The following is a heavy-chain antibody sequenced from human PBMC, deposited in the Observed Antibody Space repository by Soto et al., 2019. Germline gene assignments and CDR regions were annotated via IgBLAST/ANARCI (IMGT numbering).Heavy chain of an antibody. CDR3: VRDGSKTLRDWFDP. D-gene: IGHD4-17*01. CDR1: GGSISKFY. CDR2: VYATGTT. V-gene: IGHV4-4*07. J-gene: IGHJ5*02. Sequence: KPSETLSLTCSVSGGSISKFYWSWIRKTAGKGLEWMGRVYATGTTDYNPSLRSRVAMSVDISKKTFSLRLTSVTAADTGVYYCVRDGSKTLRDWFDPWGQGKLVTVS.